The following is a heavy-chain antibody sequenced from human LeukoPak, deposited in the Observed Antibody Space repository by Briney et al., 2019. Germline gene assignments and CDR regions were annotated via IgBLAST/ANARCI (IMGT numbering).Heavy chain of an antibody. CDR1: GFTFSSYG. Sequence: GGSLRLSCAASGFTFSSYGMHWVRQAPGKGLEWVAFIRYDGSNKYYADSVKGRFTISRDNSKNTLYLQMNSLRAEDTAVYYCARDADYYDSSGNGYFDYWGQGTLVTVSS. D-gene: IGHD3-22*01. CDR2: IRYDGSNK. J-gene: IGHJ4*02. V-gene: IGHV3-30*02. CDR3: ARDADYYDSSGNGYFDY.